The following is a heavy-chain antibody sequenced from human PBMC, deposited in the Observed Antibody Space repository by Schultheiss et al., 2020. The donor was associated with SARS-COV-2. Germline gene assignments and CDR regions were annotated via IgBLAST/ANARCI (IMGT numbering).Heavy chain of an antibody. J-gene: IGHJ4*02. CDR3: AKDIRVGYYDSSGYYYWDY. CDR2: LGSSGANT. D-gene: IGHD3-22*01. CDR1: GFTFSGFA. V-gene: IGHV3-23*01. Sequence: GGSLRLSCAASGFTFSGFAMSWVRQAPGKGLEWVSSLGSSGANTFYADPVKGRFTISRDNSKNTLYLQMNSLRAEDTAVYYCAKDIRVGYYDSSGYYYWDYWGQGTLVTVSS.